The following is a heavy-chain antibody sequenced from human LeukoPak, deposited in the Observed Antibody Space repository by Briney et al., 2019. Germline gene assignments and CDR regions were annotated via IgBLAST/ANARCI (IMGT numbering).Heavy chain of an antibody. CDR2: INPNSGGT. CDR1: GYTFTAHF. J-gene: IGHJ5*02. V-gene: IGHV1-2*02. CDR3: ARDDCSSTSCPQGHWFDP. D-gene: IGHD2-2*01. Sequence: ASVKVSCKASGYTFTAHFIHWVRQAPGQGLEWMGWINPNSGGTNYAQKFQGRVTMTRDTSISTAYMELSRLRSDDTAVYYCARDDCSSTSCPQGHWFDPWGQGTLVTVSS.